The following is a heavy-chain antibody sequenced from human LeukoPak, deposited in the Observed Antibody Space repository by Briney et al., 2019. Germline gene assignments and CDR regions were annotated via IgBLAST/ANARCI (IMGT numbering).Heavy chain of an antibody. V-gene: IGHV3-11*01. J-gene: IGHJ4*02. CDR1: GFTFSDYY. CDR3: ARDRNYYDSSALNY. CDR2: IISSGSTI. D-gene: IGHD3-22*01. Sequence: GGSLRLSCAASGFTFSDYYMSWIRQAPGKGLEWVSYIISSGSTIYYADSVKGRFTISRDNAKNSLYLQMNSLRAEDAAVYYCARDRNYYDSSALNYWGQGTLVTVSS.